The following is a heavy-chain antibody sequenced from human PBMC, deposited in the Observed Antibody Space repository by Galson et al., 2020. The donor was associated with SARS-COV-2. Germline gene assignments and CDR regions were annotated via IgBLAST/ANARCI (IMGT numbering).Heavy chain of an antibody. CDR1: GFTFSNFA. D-gene: IGHD3-10*01. CDR3: ARDMAPYGSGSYYSFDF. V-gene: IGHV3-30*01. Sequence: GGSLRLSCVASGFTFSNFALHWVRQGPGKGLEWVALISYDGSHQNYADSVKGRFTISKDTSKNTLYLQMNSLRPDDTAHYFCARDMAPYGSGSYYSFDFWGQETLVTVSS. J-gene: IGHJ4*02. CDR2: ISYDGSHQ.